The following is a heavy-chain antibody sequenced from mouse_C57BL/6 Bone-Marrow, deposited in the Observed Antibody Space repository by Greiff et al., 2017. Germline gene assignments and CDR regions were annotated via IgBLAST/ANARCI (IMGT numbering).Heavy chain of an antibody. V-gene: IGHV1-50*01. Sequence: QVQLQQPGAELVKPGASVKLSCKASGYTFTSYWMQWVKQRPGQGLEWIGEIDPSDSYTNYNQQFKGKATLTVDTSSSTAYMQLSSLTSEDSAVYYCASPPYYGSSYRGFAYWGQGTLVTVSA. CDR1: GYTFTSYW. D-gene: IGHD1-1*01. J-gene: IGHJ3*01. CDR3: ASPPYYGSSYRGFAY. CDR2: IDPSDSYT.